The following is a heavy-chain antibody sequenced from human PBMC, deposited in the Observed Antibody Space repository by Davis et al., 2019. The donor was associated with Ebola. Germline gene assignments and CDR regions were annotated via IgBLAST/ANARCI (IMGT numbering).Heavy chain of an antibody. CDR3: ARTEMATTNGGDAFDI. D-gene: IGHD5-24*01. CDR2: IYYSGST. CDR1: GGSISSYY. Sequence: SETLSLTCTVSGGSISSYYWSWIRQPPGKGLEWIGYIYYSGSTNYNPSLKSRVTISVDTSKNQFSLKLSSVTAADTAVYYCARTEMATTNGGDAFDIWGQGTMVTVSS. J-gene: IGHJ3*02. V-gene: IGHV4-59*08.